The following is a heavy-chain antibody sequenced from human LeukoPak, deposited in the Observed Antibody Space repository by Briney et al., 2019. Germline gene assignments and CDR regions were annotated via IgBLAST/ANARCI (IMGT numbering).Heavy chain of an antibody. Sequence: ASVKVSCKASGYIFTAYFLHWVRQAPGQGLEWMGIINPSGGSTSYAQKFQGRVTMTRDTSTSTVYMELSSLRSEDTAVYYCARETIVVVVAATLKFFDYWGQGTLVTVSS. CDR3: ARETIVVVVAATLKFFDY. V-gene: IGHV1-46*01. CDR2: INPSGGST. D-gene: IGHD2-15*01. CDR1: GYIFTAYF. J-gene: IGHJ4*02.